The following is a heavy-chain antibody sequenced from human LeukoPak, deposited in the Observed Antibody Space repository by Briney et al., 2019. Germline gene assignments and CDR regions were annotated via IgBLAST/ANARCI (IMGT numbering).Heavy chain of an antibody. V-gene: IGHV4-39*01. Sequence: PSETLSLTCTVSGDSITSSYYWGWIRQPPGKGLEWIGTIFYTGVTYYNPSLKSRVTISVDTSKNQFSLNLSSVTAADTAAYYCARHTHPGVVLPGGFDYWGQGTLVTVSS. CDR3: ARHTHPGVVLPGGFDY. CDR2: IFYTGVT. CDR1: GDSITSSYY. J-gene: IGHJ4*02. D-gene: IGHD2-2*01.